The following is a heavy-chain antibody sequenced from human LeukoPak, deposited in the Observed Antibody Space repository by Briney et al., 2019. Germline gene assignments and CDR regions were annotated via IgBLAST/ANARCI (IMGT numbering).Heavy chain of an antibody. D-gene: IGHD1-14*01. CDR3: ARQEYETAYYYYYYMDV. J-gene: IGHJ6*03. Sequence: TPSETLSLTCTVSGGSISSSSYYWGWIRQPPGKGLEWIGSIYYSGSTYYNPSLKSRVTISVDTSKTQFSLKLSSVTAADTAVYYCARQEYETAYYYYYYMDVWGKGTTVTVSS. V-gene: IGHV4-39*01. CDR1: GGSISSSSYY. CDR2: IYYSGST.